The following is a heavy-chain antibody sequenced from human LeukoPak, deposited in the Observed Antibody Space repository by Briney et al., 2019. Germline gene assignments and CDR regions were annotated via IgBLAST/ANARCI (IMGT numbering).Heavy chain of an antibody. V-gene: IGHV1-8*01. CDR2: MNPNSGNT. J-gene: IGHJ5*02. CDR1: GYTFTSYD. D-gene: IGHD2-15*01. CDR3: ARGRYCSGGSCYFFDP. Sequence: ASVKVSCKASGYTFTSYDINWVRQATGQGLEWMGWMNPNSGNTGYAQKFQGRVTMTRNTSISTAYMELSSLRSEDTAVYYCARGRYCSGGSCYFFDPWGQGTLVTVSS.